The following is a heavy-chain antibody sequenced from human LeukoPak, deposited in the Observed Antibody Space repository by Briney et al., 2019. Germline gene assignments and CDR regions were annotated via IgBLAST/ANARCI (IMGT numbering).Heavy chain of an antibody. CDR3: ARERIAAAGTRVDP. V-gene: IGHV3-30*03. Sequence: GGSLRLSCAASGFTFSSYGMHWVRQAPGKGLEWVAVISYDGSNKYYADSVKGRFTISRDNSKNTLYLQMNSLRAEDTAVYYCARERIAAAGTRVDPWGQGTLVTVSS. D-gene: IGHD6-13*01. CDR2: ISYDGSNK. CDR1: GFTFSSYG. J-gene: IGHJ5*02.